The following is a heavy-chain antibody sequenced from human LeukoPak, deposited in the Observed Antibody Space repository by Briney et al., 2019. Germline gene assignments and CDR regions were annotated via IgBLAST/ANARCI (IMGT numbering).Heavy chain of an antibody. CDR3: ARGSTLDRGLVYY. Sequence: GGSLRLSCAASGFTFSNYAMSWVRQAPGKGLEWVSAISGSDSSTYYAGSVKGRFTISRDNSRNALYLQMNSLRAEDTAVYYCARGSTLDRGLVYYWGQGTLVTVSS. J-gene: IGHJ4*02. CDR1: GFTFSNYA. V-gene: IGHV3-23*01. CDR2: ISGSDSST. D-gene: IGHD3-10*01.